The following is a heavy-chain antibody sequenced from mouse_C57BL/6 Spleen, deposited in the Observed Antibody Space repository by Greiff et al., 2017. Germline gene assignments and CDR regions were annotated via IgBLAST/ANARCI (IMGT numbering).Heavy chain of an antibody. CDR3: AKKPDGSLYFDV. V-gene: IGHV2-5*01. J-gene: IGHJ1*03. CDR2: IWRGGST. Sequence: VMLVESGPGLVQPSQSLSITCTVSGFSLTSYGVHWVRQSPGKGLEWLGVIWRGGSTDYNAAFMSRLSITKDNSKSQVFLKMNSLQADDTAIYDCAKKPDGSLYFDVWGTGTTVTVSS. D-gene: IGHD2-3*01. CDR1: GFSLTSYG.